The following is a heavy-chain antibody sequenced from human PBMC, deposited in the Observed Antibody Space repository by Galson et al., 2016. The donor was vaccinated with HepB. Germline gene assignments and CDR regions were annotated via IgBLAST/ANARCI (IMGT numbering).Heavy chain of an antibody. J-gene: IGHJ4*02. CDR1: GFIFRKFT. Sequence: SLRLSCAASGFIFRKFTMHWVRQAPGKGLEWVSVISWNGGTIGYADSVMGRFMISRDNAKNSLDLQMNSLRPEDTGLYYCARERVQWSQGGGFDFWGRGALVTVSS. CDR3: ARERVQWSQGGGFDF. D-gene: IGHD3-16*01. CDR2: ISWNGGTI. V-gene: IGHV3-9*01.